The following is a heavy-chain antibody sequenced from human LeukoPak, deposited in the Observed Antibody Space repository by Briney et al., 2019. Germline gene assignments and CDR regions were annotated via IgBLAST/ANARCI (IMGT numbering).Heavy chain of an antibody. D-gene: IGHD2-2*02. CDR1: GGTFSSYA. J-gene: IGHJ6*03. CDR2: IIPIFGTA. V-gene: IGHV1-69*05. Sequence: SVKVSCKASGGTFSSYAISWVRQAPGQGLEWMGGIIPIFGTANYAQKFQGRVTITTDESTSTAYMELSSLRSEDTAVYYCARGVRADIVVVPAAIKSRDYYYYMDVWGKGTTVTVSS. CDR3: ARGVRADIVVVPAAIKSRDYYYYMDV.